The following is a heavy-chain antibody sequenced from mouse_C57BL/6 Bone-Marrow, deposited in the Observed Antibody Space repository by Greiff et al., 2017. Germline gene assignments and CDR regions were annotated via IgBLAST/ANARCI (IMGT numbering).Heavy chain of an antibody. CDR2: INPYNGGT. D-gene: IGHD2-3*01. J-gene: IGHJ2*01. V-gene: IGHV1-19*01. Sequence: VQLQQSGPVLVKPGASVKMSCKASGYTFTDYYMNWVKQSHGKSLEWIGVINPYNGGTSYNQKFKGKATLTVDKSSSTAYMELNSLTSEDSAVYYCARGYDYFDYWGQGTTLTVSS. CDR1: GYTFTDYY. CDR3: ARGYDYFDY.